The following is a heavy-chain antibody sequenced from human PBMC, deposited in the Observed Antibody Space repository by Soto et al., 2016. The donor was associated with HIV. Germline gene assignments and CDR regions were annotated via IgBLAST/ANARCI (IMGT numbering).Heavy chain of an antibody. CDR1: GFTFSLYW. CDR3: ARITLAVNKSYWFFDL. D-gene: IGHD3-22*01. CDR2: INEDGSEK. J-gene: IGHJ2*01. Sequence: EVQLVESGGGLVQPGKSLRLSCAASGFTFSLYWMNWVRQVPGRGLDLVASINEDGSEKHYLDSVKGRFTISRDNAKNSLYLHINSLRAEDTAVYFCARITLAVNKSYWFFDLWGLAPCQCLL. V-gene: IGHV3-7*04.